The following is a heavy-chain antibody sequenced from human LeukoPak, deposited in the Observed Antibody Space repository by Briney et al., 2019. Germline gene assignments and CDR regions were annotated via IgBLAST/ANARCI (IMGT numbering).Heavy chain of an antibody. CDR3: AKERLGKVAGTRLSAFDI. CDR2: IRYDGSNK. CDR1: GFTFSSYG. V-gene: IGHV3-30*02. D-gene: IGHD6-13*01. Sequence: GGSVRLSCAASGFTFSSYGMHWVRQAPGKGLEWVAFIRYDGSNKYYADSVKGRFTISRDNSKNTLYLQMNSLRAEDTAVYYCAKERLGKVAGTRLSAFDIWGQGTMVTVSS. J-gene: IGHJ3*02.